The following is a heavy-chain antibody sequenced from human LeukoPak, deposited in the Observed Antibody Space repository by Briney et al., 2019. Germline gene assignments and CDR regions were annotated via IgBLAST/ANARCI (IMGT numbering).Heavy chain of an antibody. D-gene: IGHD3-3*01. CDR2: ITSSSTYI. Sequence: GGSLRLSCAASGFTLSNYNMNWVRQAPGKGLEWVSSITSSSTYIYYADSVKGRFTISRDNAKNSLYLQMNSLRAEDTAVYYCARASKEARITIFGVAPGDYCYMDVWGKGTTVIVSS. J-gene: IGHJ6*03. CDR3: ARASKEARITIFGVAPGDYCYMDV. V-gene: IGHV3-21*01. CDR1: GFTLSNYN.